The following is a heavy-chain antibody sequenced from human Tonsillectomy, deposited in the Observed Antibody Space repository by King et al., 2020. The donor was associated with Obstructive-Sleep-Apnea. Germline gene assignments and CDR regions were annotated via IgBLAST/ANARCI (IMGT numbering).Heavy chain of an antibody. CDR2: IIPMLGTT. J-gene: IGHJ6*02. Sequence: QLVQSGAEVKKPGSSAKVTCKASGGTFSHYAINWVRQAPGQGLEWMGGIIPMLGTTNYAQGIQGRIAITADESTGTAYMERSSLRFEDTAIYFCTRGAAMDVWGRGTTVIVSS. V-gene: IGHV1-69*11. CDR3: TRGAAMDV. CDR1: GGTFSHYA.